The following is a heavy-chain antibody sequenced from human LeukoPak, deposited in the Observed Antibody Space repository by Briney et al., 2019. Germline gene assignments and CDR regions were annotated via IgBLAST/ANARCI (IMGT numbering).Heavy chain of an antibody. CDR2: IFYTGST. J-gene: IGHJ2*01. CDR3: ARGGWYFLL. D-gene: IGHD1-26*01. V-gene: IGHV4-59*01. Sequence: PETLFLTRTVSGGSISSNYWSWIRQPPGKRLEWIGYIFYTGSTNYNPPLKSRVTISVDTSKNQFSLRLSSVTAADTAVYYCARGGWYFLLWGHGSLASVSS. CDR1: GGSISSNY.